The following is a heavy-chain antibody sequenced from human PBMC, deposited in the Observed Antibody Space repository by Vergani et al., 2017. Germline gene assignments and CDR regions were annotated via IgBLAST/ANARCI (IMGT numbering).Heavy chain of an antibody. CDR3: ARVGYSYGNRDYYYYYMDV. CDR1: GFTFSSYG. J-gene: IGHJ6*03. Sequence: QVQLVESGGGVVQPGRSLRLSCAASGFTFSSYGMHWVRQAPGKGLEWVAVIWYDGSNKYYADSVKGRFTISRDNSKNTLYLQMNSLRSEDTAVYYCARVGYSYGNRDYYYYYMDVWGKGTTVTVSS. V-gene: IGHV3-33*01. CDR2: IWYDGSNK. D-gene: IGHD5-18*01.